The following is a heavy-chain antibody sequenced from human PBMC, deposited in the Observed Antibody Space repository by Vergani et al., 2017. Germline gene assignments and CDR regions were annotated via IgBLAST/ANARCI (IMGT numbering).Heavy chain of an antibody. V-gene: IGHV4-59*12. CDR2: IYYSGST. J-gene: IGHJ3*02. CDR3: ARDPGGAFDI. Sequence: QVQLQESGPGLVKPSETLSLTCTVSGGSISSYYWSWIRQPPGKGLEWIGYIYYSGSTYYNPSLKSRVTISVDRSKNQFSLKLSSVTAADTAVYYCARDPGGAFDIWGQGTTVTVSS. CDR1: GGSISSYY.